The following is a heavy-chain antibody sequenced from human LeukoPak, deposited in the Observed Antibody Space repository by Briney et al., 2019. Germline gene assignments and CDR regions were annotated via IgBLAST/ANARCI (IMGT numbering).Heavy chain of an antibody. V-gene: IGHV3-23*01. J-gene: IGHJ4*02. CDR1: GFTFSSYA. CDR3: ARGGVDYCGSGTYYLMYYFDY. CDR2: ISGSGGST. D-gene: IGHD3-10*01. Sequence: GRSLRLSCAASGFTFSSYAMSWVRQAPGKGLEWVSAISGSGGSTYYADSVKGRFTISRDDPHNTLYLQMNSLRAEDTAVYFCARGGVDYCGSGTYYLMYYFDYWGQGALVTVSS.